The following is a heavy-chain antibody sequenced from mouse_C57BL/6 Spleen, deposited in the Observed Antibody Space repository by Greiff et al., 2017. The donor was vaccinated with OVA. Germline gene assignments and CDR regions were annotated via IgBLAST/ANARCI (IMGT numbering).Heavy chain of an antibody. CDR2: IYPSDSET. Sequence: QVQLQQPGAELVRPGSSVKLSCKASGYTFTSYWMDWVKQRPGQGLEWIGNIYPSDSETHYNQKFKDKATLTVDKSSSTAYMQLSSLTSEDSAVYYCARREVYYGPFDYWGQGTTLTVSS. D-gene: IGHD2-1*01. J-gene: IGHJ2*01. V-gene: IGHV1-61*01. CDR1: GYTFTSYW. CDR3: ARREVYYGPFDY.